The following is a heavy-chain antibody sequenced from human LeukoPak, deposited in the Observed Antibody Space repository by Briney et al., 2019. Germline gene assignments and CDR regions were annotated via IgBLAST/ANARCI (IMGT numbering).Heavy chain of an antibody. J-gene: IGHJ3*02. CDR3: AREGITIFGVVFAIGATAFDI. CDR1: GFTFSSYW. Sequence: GGSLRLPCAASGFTFSSYWMSWVRQAPGKGLEWVANIKQDGSEKYYVDSVKGRFTISRDNAKNSLYLQMNSLRAEDTAVYYCAREGITIFGVVFAIGATAFDIWGQGTMVTVSS. CDR2: IKQDGSEK. D-gene: IGHD3-3*01. V-gene: IGHV3-7*01.